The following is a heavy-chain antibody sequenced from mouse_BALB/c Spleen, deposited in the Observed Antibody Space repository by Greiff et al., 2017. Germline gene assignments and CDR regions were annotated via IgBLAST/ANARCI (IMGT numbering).Heavy chain of an antibody. Sequence: DVQLVESGGGLVQPGGSLRLSCATSGFTFTDYYMSWVRQPPGKALEWLGFIRNKANGYTTEYSASVKGRFTISRDNSQSILYLQMNTLRAEDSATYYGAGGEYYGSSYWYFDVWGAGTTVTVSS. CDR2: IRNKANGYTT. CDR3: AGGEYYGSSYWYFDV. J-gene: IGHJ1*01. CDR1: GFTFTDYY. D-gene: IGHD1-1*01. V-gene: IGHV7-3*02.